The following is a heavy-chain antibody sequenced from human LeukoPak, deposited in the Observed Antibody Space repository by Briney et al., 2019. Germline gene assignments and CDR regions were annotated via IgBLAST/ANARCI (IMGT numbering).Heavy chain of an antibody. CDR2: ISTSGGAM. Sequence: GGSPRLSCAASGFTFNDHSMNWVRQVPGKGLEWVSYISTSGGAMYYADSVRGRFTISRDNAKSSLYLQMNSLRAEDTAFYYCASGYYFDYWGQGTLVAVSS. D-gene: IGHD3-22*01. J-gene: IGHJ4*02. CDR3: ASGYYFDY. V-gene: IGHV3-48*04. CDR1: GFTFNDHS.